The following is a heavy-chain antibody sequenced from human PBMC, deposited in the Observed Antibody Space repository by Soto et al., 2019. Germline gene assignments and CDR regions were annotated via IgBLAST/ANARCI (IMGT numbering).Heavy chain of an antibody. CDR1: GFMFSNFG. V-gene: IGHV3-30*18. CDR3: AKDGEVGVTFFFGSLKADH. CDR2: ISYDGSKE. D-gene: IGHD1-26*01. J-gene: IGHJ4*02. Sequence: QVQLVESGGGVVQPGRSLRLSCAASGFMFSNFGMHWVRQAPGKGLEWVALISYDGSKEYYEDSVKGRFTISRDNSKNTLYLQMNSLRAEDTAVYYCAKDGEVGVTFFFGSLKADHWGQGTLVTVSS.